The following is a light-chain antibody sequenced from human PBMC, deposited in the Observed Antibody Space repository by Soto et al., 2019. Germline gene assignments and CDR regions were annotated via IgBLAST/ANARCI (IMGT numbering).Light chain of an antibody. CDR3: QHYDSTPLT. CDR1: QSVLYSSNNKNY. V-gene: IGKV4-1*01. Sequence: DIVMTQSPDSLAVSLGERATINCKSSQSVLYSSNNKNYLAWYQQKPGQPPKLLIYWASTRESGVPDRFSGSGSGTDFPLTISSLQAEDAAVYYCQHYDSTPLTFGGGTKGEIK. J-gene: IGKJ4*01. CDR2: WAS.